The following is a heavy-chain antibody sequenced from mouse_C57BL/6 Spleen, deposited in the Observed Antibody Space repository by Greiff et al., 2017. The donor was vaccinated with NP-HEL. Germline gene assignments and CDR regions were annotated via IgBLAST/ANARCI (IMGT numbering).Heavy chain of an antibody. CDR1: GFNIKDYY. D-gene: IGHD2-4*01. CDR2: IDPEDGDT. CDR3: TRVYDYDAWFAY. Sequence: VQLQQSGAELVRPGASVKLSCTASGFNIKDYYMHWVKQRPEQRLEWIGRIDPEDGDTEYAPKFQGKATMTADTSSNTAYLQLSSLTSEDTAVYYCTRVYDYDAWFAYWGQGTLVTVSA. V-gene: IGHV14-1*01. J-gene: IGHJ3*01.